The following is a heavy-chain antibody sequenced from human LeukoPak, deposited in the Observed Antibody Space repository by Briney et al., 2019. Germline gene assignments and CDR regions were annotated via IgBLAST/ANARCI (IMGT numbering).Heavy chain of an antibody. CDR2: IYTSGST. D-gene: IGHD2-8*02. V-gene: IGHV4-4*07. CDR3: ARDFVETGVVGFDM. J-gene: IGHJ3*02. Sequence: SETLSLTCTVSGGSISSYYWSWIRQPAGKGLEWIGRIYTSGSTNYNPSLKSRVTMSVDTSKNQFSLRLSSVTAADTAVYYCARDFVETGVVGFDMWGQGTMVTVSS. CDR1: GGSISSYY.